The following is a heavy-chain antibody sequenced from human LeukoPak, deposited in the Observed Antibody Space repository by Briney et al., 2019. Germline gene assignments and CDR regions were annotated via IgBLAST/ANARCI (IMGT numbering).Heavy chain of an antibody. CDR1: GGSISSSSYY. Sequence: SETLSLTCNVAGGSISSSSYYWGWIRQPPWKGLEWIGEINHSGSTNYNPSLKSRVTISVDTSKDQFSLKLSSVTAADTAVYYCARAFGRGYSYGTWGQGTLVTVSS. CDR3: ARAFGRGYSYGT. V-gene: IGHV4-39*07. CDR2: INHSGST. J-gene: IGHJ5*02. D-gene: IGHD5-18*01.